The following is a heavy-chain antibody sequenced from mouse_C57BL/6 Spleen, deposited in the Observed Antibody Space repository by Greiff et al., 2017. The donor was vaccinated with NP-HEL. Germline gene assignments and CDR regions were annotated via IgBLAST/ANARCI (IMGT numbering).Heavy chain of an antibody. Sequence: EVQVVESGGGLVKPGGSLKLSCAASGFTFSDYGMHWVRQAPEKGLEWVAYISSGSSTIYYADTVKGRFTISRDNAKNTLFLQMTSLRSEDTAMCYCAGGRPYAMDYWGQGTSVTVSS. CDR1: GFTFSDYG. CDR2: ISSGSSTI. CDR3: AGGRPYAMDY. V-gene: IGHV5-17*01. J-gene: IGHJ4*01. D-gene: IGHD3-1*01.